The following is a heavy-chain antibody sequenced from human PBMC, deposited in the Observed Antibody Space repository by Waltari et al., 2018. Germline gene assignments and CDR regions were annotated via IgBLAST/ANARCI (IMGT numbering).Heavy chain of an antibody. CDR3: ARTGAERTYDYWSGDVY. CDR2: INPNGGDA. J-gene: IGHJ4*02. D-gene: IGHD3-3*01. V-gene: IGHV1-2*06. CDR1: GYTFTGYY. Sequence: QVQLVQSGAEVKKPGATVKVSCKASGYTFTGYYLHWLRPATGHGLEWIGRINPNGGDAKNAPKFQGRVPRTGETSTTTSYMEQTRQGSDDTAVYYCARTGAERTYDYWSGDVYGGQGTLVTVSS.